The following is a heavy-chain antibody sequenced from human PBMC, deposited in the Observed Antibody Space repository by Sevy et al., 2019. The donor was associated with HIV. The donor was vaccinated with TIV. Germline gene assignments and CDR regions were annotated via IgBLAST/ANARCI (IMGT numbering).Heavy chain of an antibody. Sequence: GGSLRLSCAASGFTFSDHYMEWVRQAPGKGLEWVGRSRNKADSYTTEYAASVKGRFTISSDDSKNSLYLQMNSLKTEDMAVYYCTTHAGIAAAGRVFDYWGQGTLVTVSS. J-gene: IGHJ4*02. CDR1: GFTFSDHY. V-gene: IGHV3-72*01. CDR2: SRNKADSYTT. CDR3: TTHAGIAAAGRVFDY. D-gene: IGHD6-13*01.